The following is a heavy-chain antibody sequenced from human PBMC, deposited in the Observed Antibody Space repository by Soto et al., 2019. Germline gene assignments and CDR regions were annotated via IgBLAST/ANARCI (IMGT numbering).Heavy chain of an antibody. V-gene: IGHV3-23*01. J-gene: IGHJ6*02. D-gene: IGHD6-6*01. Sequence: EVQLLESGGGLVQPGGSLRLSCAASGFTFNNYAMSWVRQAPGKGLEWVSGISGSGGSTYYADPVKGRFTISRDYSKNTLYLQMNSLRVEDTAVYYCAKGGHSTSFYYYGMGVWGQGTTVTVSS. CDR2: ISGSGGST. CDR1: GFTFNNYA. CDR3: AKGGHSTSFYYYGMGV.